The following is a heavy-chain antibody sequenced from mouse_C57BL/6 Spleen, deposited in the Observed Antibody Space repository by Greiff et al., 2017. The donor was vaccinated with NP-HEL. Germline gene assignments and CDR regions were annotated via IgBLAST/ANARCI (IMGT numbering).Heavy chain of an antibody. CDR3: AREDYDNDSYAMDY. CDR2: ISPRSGHT. V-gene: IGHV1-81*01. CDR1: GYTFTSYG. J-gene: IGHJ4*01. D-gene: IGHD2-4*01. Sequence: QVQLKESGAELARPGASVKLSCKASGYTFTSYGISWVKQRPGKGLEWIGEISPRSGHTYYTEKFKGKATLTADKSSSTAYMELRSLTSEDPAVYLCAREDYDNDSYAMDYWGKGTSVTVSS.